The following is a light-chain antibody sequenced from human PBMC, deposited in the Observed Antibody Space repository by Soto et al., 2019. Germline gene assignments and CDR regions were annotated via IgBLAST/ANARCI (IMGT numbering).Light chain of an antibody. Sequence: EIVLTQSPGTLSLSPGERATLSCRASQSVSSSYLTWYQQRPGQAPRLLIYGASSRATDTPDRFSGSGSGTDFTLTITRLEPDDFAVYYCQQFGGSPYTFGQGTKLEIK. CDR3: QQFGGSPYT. V-gene: IGKV3-20*01. J-gene: IGKJ2*01. CDR1: QSVSSSY. CDR2: GAS.